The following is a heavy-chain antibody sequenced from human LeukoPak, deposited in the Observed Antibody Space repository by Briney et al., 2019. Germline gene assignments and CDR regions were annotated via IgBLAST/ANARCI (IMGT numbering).Heavy chain of an antibody. D-gene: IGHD1-26*01. J-gene: IGHJ1*01. CDR2: VHVSGST. CDR3: ARDGWAATGVESFQH. Sequence: NTSETLSLTCTVSGGSISSYYWSWLRQPAGKGLEWIGRVHVSGSTKYNPSLKSRVTMSLDMSKIQISLKLSSVTAADTAVYYCARDGWAATGVESFQHWGQGTLVTVSS. CDR1: GGSISSYY. V-gene: IGHV4-4*07.